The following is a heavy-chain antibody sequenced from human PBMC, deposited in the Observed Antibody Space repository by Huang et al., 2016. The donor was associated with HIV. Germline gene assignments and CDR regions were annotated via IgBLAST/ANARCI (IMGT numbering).Heavy chain of an antibody. J-gene: IGHJ4*02. CDR1: GGTFNNA. CDR2: IIPSFGTP. D-gene: IGHD3-3*01. CDR3: ARGAPDLDSHLDH. Sequence: QVQLVQSGSEVKKPGSSVKVSCKVSGGTFNNAISWVRQAPGQGLEWMGGIIPSFGTPNDARKCQGRVKITADESTSIDYMELSSLRSEDTAVDYCARGAPDLDSHLDHWGQGTLVTVSS. V-gene: IGHV1-69*13.